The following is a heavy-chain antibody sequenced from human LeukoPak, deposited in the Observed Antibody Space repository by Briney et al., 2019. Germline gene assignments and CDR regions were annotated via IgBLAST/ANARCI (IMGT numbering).Heavy chain of an antibody. D-gene: IGHD3-22*01. CDR3: ARSAIVVVAVSAFDI. J-gene: IGHJ3*02. Sequence: GRSLRLSCAASGFTFDDYAMHWVRQAPGKGLEWVSDVIWNGGRTGYADSVKGRFTISRDNAKNSLYLHMNSLRAEDTAVYYCARSAIVVVAVSAFDIWGQGTMVTVSS. V-gene: IGHV3-9*01. CDR2: VIWNGGRT. CDR1: GFTFDDYA.